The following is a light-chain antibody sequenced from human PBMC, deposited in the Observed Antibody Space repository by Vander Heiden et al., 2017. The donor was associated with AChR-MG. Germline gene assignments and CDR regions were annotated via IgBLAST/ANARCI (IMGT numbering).Light chain of an antibody. CDR1: GSNIGGHM. V-gene: IGLV1-44*01. CDR2: DNN. J-gene: IGLJ3*02. Sequence: QSVLTQPPSASGTPWQRVSLPCSVPGSNIGGHMVSWYKHLPVTAPKLLVYDNNQRPSGFPDRFSGSKSGTSASLAISGLQSEDEADYYCATWDDSLNGWVFGGGTNLTVL. CDR3: ATWDDSLNGWV.